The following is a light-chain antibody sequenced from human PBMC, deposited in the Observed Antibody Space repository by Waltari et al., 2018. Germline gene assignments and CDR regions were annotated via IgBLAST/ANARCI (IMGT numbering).Light chain of an antibody. Sequence: SYDLTQSPSVSVSPGQTASITCSGDKLGDKDASWYQQKPGQSPILVIYQNDKRPSGLPERFSGSSSGNIATLTISGTQAMDEAGYYCQAWDSGSVIFGGGTKLTVL. CDR3: QAWDSGSVI. CDR1: KLGDKD. V-gene: IGLV3-1*01. CDR2: QND. J-gene: IGLJ2*01.